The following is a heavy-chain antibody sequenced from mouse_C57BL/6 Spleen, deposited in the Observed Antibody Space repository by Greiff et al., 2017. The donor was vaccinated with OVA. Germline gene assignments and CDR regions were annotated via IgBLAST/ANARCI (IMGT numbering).Heavy chain of an antibody. V-gene: IGHV3-6*01. J-gene: IGHJ4*01. CDR3: ASRYDYDAMDD. CDR1: GYSITSGYY. CDR2: ISYDGSN. Sequence: EVQLQQSGPGLVKPSQSLSLTCSVTGYSITSGYYWNWIRQFPGNKLEWMGYISYDGSNNYNPSLKNRISITRDTSKTQLFLKLNSVTTEDTATYYCASRYDYDAMDDWGQGTSVTVSS.